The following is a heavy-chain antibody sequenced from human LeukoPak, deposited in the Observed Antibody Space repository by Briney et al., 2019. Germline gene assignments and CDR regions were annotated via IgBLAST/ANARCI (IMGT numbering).Heavy chain of an antibody. V-gene: IGHV4-59*08. D-gene: IGHD1-26*01. CDR1: GGSISSYY. CDR2: IYYSGST. J-gene: IGHJ3*02. Sequence: PSETLSLTCTVSGGSISSYYWSWIRQPPGKGLEWIGYIYYSGSTNYNPSLKSRVTISVDTSKNQFSLKLSSVTAADAAVYYCARRSRFWTMGANHDAFDIWGQGTMVTVSS. CDR3: ARRSRFWTMGANHDAFDI.